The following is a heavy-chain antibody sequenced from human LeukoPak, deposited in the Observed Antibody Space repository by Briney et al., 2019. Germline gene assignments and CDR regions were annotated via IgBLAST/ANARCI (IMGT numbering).Heavy chain of an antibody. V-gene: IGHV3-23*01. CDR2: FSDNGGRT. CDR3: AKIRGGGGIKDALDF. CDR1: EFILDNFG. J-gene: IGHJ3*01. Sequence: GGSLGLSCEVSEFILDNFGMNWVRQAPGKGLEWISGFSDNGGRTHYADSVKGRFTMSRENSKKKIYLQMNRLRVEDTAVYYCAKIRGGGGIKDALDFWGQGTSVVVSS. D-gene: IGHD3-16*01.